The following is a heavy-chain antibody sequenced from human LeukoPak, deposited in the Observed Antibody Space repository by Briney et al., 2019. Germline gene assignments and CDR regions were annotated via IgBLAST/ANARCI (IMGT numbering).Heavy chain of an antibody. V-gene: IGHV4-34*01. D-gene: IGHD6-19*01. CDR3: ARRLWEQWLPGWWFDP. Sequence: SETLSLTCIVSGGSLRDTYWSWIRQPPGKGLEWLGEINHSGSTNYNPSLKSRVTISVDTSKNQFSLKLSSVTAADTAVYYCARRLWEQWLPGWWFDPWGQGTLVTVSS. CDR2: INHSGST. J-gene: IGHJ5*02. CDR1: GGSLRDTY.